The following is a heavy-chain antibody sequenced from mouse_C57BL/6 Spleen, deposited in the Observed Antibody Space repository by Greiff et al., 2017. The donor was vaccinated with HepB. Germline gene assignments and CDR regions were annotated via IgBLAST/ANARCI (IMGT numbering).Heavy chain of an antibody. J-gene: IGHJ2*01. CDR2: INPSSGYT. Sequence: QVHVKQSGAELAKPGASVKLSCKASGYTFTSYWMHWVKQRPGQGLEWIGYINPSSGYTKYNQKFKDKATLTADKSSSTAYMQLSSLTYEDSAVYYCARISTMVTAYFDYWGQGTTLTVSS. CDR3: ARISTMVTAYFDY. D-gene: IGHD2-2*01. V-gene: IGHV1-7*01. CDR1: GYTFTSYW.